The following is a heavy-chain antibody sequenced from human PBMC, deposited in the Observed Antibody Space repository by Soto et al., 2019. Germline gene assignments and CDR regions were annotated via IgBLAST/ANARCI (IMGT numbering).Heavy chain of an antibody. V-gene: IGHV2-5*02. CDR2: IYWDDDK. D-gene: IGHD2-15*01. CDR3: AHRQGGLYTNNWFDP. Sequence: QITLKESGPTLVKPTQTLTLTCTFSGFSLSTSGVGVGWIRQPPGKALEWLALIYWDDDKRYSPSLKSRLTITKDTPKNQVVLTMTNMDPVDTATYYCAHRQGGLYTNNWFDPWAREPWSPSPQ. J-gene: IGHJ5*02. CDR1: GFSLSTSGVG.